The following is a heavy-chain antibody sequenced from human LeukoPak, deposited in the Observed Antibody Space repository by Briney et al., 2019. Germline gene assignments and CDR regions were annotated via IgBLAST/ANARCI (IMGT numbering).Heavy chain of an antibody. J-gene: IGHJ4*02. V-gene: IGHV3-21*05. CDR2: IGGDGIA. Sequence: PGGSLRLSCVASGFTFTDHPMNWVRQAPGKGLEWISYIGGDGIAFYADSVKGRFTISRDNAKNSLYLQMNSLRAEDTAVYYCARDSSSWYTMGYYFDYWGQGTLVTVSS. D-gene: IGHD6-13*01. CDR1: GFTFTDHP. CDR3: ARDSSSWYTMGYYFDY.